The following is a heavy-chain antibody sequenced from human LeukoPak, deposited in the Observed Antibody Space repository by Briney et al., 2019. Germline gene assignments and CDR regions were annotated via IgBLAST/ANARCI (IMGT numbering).Heavy chain of an antibody. CDR3: ASYRGGSGYSFDY. CDR2: IIPVLEIK. D-gene: IGHD5-12*01. J-gene: IGHJ4*02. Sequence: SVKVSCKASGYSFVGYGITWVRQAPGQGLEWMGRIIPVLEIKNYAQNFQGRVTITADKSTSTAFLDLRNLTSADTAIYYCASYRGGSGYSFDYWGQGTLVTVSS. CDR1: GYSFVGYG. V-gene: IGHV1-69*04.